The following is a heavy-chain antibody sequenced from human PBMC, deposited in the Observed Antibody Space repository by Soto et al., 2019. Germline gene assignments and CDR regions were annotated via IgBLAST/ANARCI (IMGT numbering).Heavy chain of an antibody. D-gene: IGHD5-18*01. CDR2: IIPIFGTA. CDR3: AGVSVYLDTAMTDYYYYGMDV. V-gene: IGHV1-69*13. CDR1: GGTFSSYA. Sequence: GASVKVSCKASGGTFSSYAISWVRQAPGQGLEWMGGIIPIFGTANYAQKFQGRVAITADESTSTAYMELSSLRSEDTAVYYCAGVSVYLDTAMTDYYYYGMDVWGQGTTVTVSS. J-gene: IGHJ6*02.